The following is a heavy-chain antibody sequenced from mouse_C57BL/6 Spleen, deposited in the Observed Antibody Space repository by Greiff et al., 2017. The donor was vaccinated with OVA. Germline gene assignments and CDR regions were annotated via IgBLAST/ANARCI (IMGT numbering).Heavy chain of an antibody. Sequence: QVVESGGGLVKPGGSLKLSCAASGFTFSDYGMHWVRQAPEKGLEWVAYISSGSSTIYYADTVKGRFTISRDNAKNTLFLQMTSLRSEDTAMYYCARDWAYAMDYWGQGTSVTVSS. CDR1: GFTFSDYG. CDR2: ISSGSSTI. V-gene: IGHV5-17*01. CDR3: ARDWAYAMDY. D-gene: IGHD4-1*01. J-gene: IGHJ4*01.